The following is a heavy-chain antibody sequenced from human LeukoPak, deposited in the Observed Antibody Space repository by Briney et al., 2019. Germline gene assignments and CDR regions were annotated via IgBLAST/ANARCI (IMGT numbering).Heavy chain of an antibody. V-gene: IGHV3-23*01. D-gene: IGHD3-9*01. J-gene: IGHJ4*02. CDR1: GFTFSSYA. Sequence: GGSPRLSCAASGFTFSSYAMSWVRQAPGKGLEWVSAISGSGGSTYYADSVKGRYTISRDNSKNTLYLQMNSLRAEDTAVYYCASPRSLTGYCFDYWGQGTLVTVSS. CDR3: ASPRSLTGYCFDY. CDR2: ISGSGGST.